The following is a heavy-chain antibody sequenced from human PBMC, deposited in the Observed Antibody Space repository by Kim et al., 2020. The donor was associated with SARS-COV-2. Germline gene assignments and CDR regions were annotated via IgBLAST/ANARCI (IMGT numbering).Heavy chain of an antibody. Sequence: SETLSLTCAVYGAPFTDYYWNWIRQPPGKGLEWIGEINHSGSTNYNPSLKSRVTISVDTSKNQFSLKMSPVTASDTAVYYCAGSPFHDSVWGSLDYWGQGILVTVSS. J-gene: IGHJ4*02. D-gene: IGHD3-16*01. CDR2: INHSGST. CDR1: GAPFTDYY. V-gene: IGHV4-34*01. CDR3: AGSPFHDSVWGSLDY.